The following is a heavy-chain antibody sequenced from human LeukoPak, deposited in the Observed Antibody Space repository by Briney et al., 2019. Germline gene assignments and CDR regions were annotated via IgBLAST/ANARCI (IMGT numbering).Heavy chain of an antibody. V-gene: IGHV3-33*08. J-gene: IGHJ4*02. Sequence: GRSLRLSCAASGFTFSSYAMHWVRQAPGKGLEWVAIIWYDGSNRYYADSVKGRFTISRDNSKNTLYLQINSLRAEDTAVYYCARDRGSGSYEGYYFDYWGQGTLVTVSS. CDR2: IWYDGSNR. D-gene: IGHD3-10*01. CDR3: ARDRGSGSYEGYYFDY. CDR1: GFTFSSYA.